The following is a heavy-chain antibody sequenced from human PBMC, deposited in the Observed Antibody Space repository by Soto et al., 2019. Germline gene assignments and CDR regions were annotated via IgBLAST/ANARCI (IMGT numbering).Heavy chain of an antibody. Sequence: ETLSLTCAVYGGSFSGYTWNWIRQPPGKGLEWIGEINHSGSTNYNPSLKSRVTITLDTSKNQFSLKLSSVTAADTAVYYCARGGVLRYFDWWEYNWFDPWGQGTLVTVSS. CDR2: INHSGST. CDR3: ARGGVLRYFDWWEYNWFDP. J-gene: IGHJ5*02. CDR1: GGSFSGYT. D-gene: IGHD3-9*01. V-gene: IGHV4-34*01.